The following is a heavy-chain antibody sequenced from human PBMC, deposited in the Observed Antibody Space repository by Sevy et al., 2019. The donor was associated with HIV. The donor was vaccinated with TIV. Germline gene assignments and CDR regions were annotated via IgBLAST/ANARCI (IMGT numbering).Heavy chain of an antibody. CDR3: SRVRMSTVTTSDY. CDR2: IRIKAYGGTT. V-gene: IGHV3-49*03. Sequence: GGSLRLSCTASGFTFGDYAMSWFRQAPGKGLEWVGFIRIKAYGGTTEYAASVNGRFTISRDDSKSIAYLQMNSLKTEDTAVYYCSRVRMSTVTTSDYWGQGTLVTVSS. D-gene: IGHD4-17*01. J-gene: IGHJ4*02. CDR1: GFTFGDYA.